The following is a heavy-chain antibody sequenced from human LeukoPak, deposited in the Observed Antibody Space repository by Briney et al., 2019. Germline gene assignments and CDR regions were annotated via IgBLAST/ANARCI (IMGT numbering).Heavy chain of an antibody. CDR2: ISTGANTI. V-gene: IGHV3-48*02. CDR3: ARDFSDSSSQTAFDF. J-gene: IGHJ4*02. CDR1: GFTFSSYS. D-gene: IGHD6-19*01. Sequence: GSLRLSCAASGFTFSSYSMNWVRQTPGKGLEWVSYISTGANTIYYADSVKGRFTISRDNAKNSLFLQMNSLRDEDTAVYYCARDFSDSSSQTAFDFWGQGTLVTVSS.